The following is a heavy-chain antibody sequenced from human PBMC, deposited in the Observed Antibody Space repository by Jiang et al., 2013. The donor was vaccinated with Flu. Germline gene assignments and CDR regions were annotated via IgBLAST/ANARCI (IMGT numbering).Heavy chain of an antibody. J-gene: IGHJ4*02. D-gene: IGHD2-21*02. CDR2: IXPFVGA. V-gene: IGHV1-46*01. Sequence: WVRQAPGQGLEWMALIXPFVGAQTSHRDTRADVTVTRDTATTTVYMQLSSLTSEDTAVYYCARIRSCGGDCYYFDYWGQGTLGHRLL. CDR3: ARIRSCGGDCYYFDY.